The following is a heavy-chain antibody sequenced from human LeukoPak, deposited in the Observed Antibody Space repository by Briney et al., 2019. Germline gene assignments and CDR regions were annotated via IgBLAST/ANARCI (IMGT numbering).Heavy chain of an antibody. CDR1: AYTFTSCD. Sequence: ASVKVSCMSAAYTFTSCDINWVRQAPGQGLEWMGWMNPNSGNTGYGQSFQGRITITRDISIGTAYMELRNLTSENTTTYFCTRGSRGRRDNWGQGTLVTVSA. CDR2: MNPNSGNT. CDR3: TRGSRGRRDN. J-gene: IGHJ4*02. V-gene: IGHV1-8*01.